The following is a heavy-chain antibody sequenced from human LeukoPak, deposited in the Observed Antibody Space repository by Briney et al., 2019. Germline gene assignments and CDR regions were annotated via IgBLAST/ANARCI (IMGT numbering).Heavy chain of an antibody. D-gene: IGHD1-26*01. J-gene: IGHJ4*02. V-gene: IGHV3-7*01. CDR3: TRDTIGSLDY. Sequence: GGPLRLSCAASGFTFANSWMAWVRQAPGKVLEWVANIKQDGNTKHYADSLKGRFTISRDNPKNSLFLQMNNLRADDTAIYYCTRDTIGSLDYWGQGILVTVAS. CDR1: GFTFANSW. CDR2: IKQDGNTK.